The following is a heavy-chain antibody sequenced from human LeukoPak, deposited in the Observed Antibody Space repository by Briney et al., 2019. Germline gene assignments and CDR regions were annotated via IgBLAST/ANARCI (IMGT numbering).Heavy chain of an antibody. D-gene: IGHD3-10*01. J-gene: IGHJ5*02. CDR1: GFTFSNYQ. CDR3: VRGGDAYASDWFDA. CDR2: IRGSSI. Sequence: GGSLRLSCAASGFTFSNYQMSWVRQAPEKEPQWVAGIRGSSIAYADSVKGRFIISRDNAKSSLYLQLNSLRDEDMAVYYCVRGGDAYASDWFDAWGQGTLVTVSS. V-gene: IGHV3-48*03.